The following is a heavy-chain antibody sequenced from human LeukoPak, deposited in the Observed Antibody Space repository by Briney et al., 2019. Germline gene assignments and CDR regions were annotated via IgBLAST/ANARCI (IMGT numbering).Heavy chain of an antibody. J-gene: IGHJ4*02. Sequence: ASVKVSCKASGYSFTGYYMHWVRQAPGQGLEWMGWINPNSGGTNYAQNFQGRVTMTRDTSISTAYMELSRLTSDDTAVYYCARAEGYCSSTSCYFFDYWGQGTLVTVSS. CDR3: ARAEGYCSSTSCYFFDY. D-gene: IGHD2-2*01. CDR1: GYSFTGYY. V-gene: IGHV1-2*02. CDR2: INPNSGGT.